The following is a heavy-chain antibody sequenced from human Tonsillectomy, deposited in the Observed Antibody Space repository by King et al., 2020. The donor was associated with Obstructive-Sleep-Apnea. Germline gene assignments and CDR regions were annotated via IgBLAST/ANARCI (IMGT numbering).Heavy chain of an antibody. CDR3: AKDKDSIAY. Sequence: QLVQSGGGVVQPGGSLRLSCAASGFSFTYYAMHWVRQAPGKGLEWVTFIGYEGTNKYYVDSVKGRFTISRDNSKNTLYLQMNNLRAEDTAVCYCAKDKDSIAYWGQGTLVTVSS. D-gene: IGHD6-13*01. CDR2: IGYEGTNK. J-gene: IGHJ4*02. V-gene: IGHV3-30*02. CDR1: GFSFTYYA.